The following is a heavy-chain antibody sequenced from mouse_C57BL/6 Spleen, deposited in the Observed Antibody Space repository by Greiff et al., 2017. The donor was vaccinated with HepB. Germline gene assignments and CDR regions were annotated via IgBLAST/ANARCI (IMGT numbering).Heavy chain of an antibody. Sequence: DVHLVESGGGLVKPGGSLKLSCAASGFTFSSYAMSWVRQTPEKRLEWVATISDGGSYTYYPDNVKGRFTISRDNAKNNLYLQMSHLKSEDTAMYYCARVAYYDGSSYRYFDVWGTGTTVTVSS. V-gene: IGHV5-4*01. D-gene: IGHD1-1*01. CDR3: ARVAYYDGSSYRYFDV. CDR2: ISDGGSYT. J-gene: IGHJ1*03. CDR1: GFTFSSYA.